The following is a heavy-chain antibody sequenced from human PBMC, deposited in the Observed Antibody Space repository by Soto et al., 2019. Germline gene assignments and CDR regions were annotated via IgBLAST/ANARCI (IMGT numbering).Heavy chain of an antibody. D-gene: IGHD5-12*01. CDR3: AKGDSGYVTD. CDR1: GFTFSSHA. CDR2: ISFDGSKE. Sequence: VQLVESGGGVVHPGRSLRLSCVASGFTFSSHAMHWLRQAPGRGLEWVALISFDGSKEYYVDSVKGRFTISRDNSKNTLYMEMNSLRPDDTAVYHCAKGDSGYVTDWGQGTLVTVSS. J-gene: IGHJ4*02. V-gene: IGHV3-30*18.